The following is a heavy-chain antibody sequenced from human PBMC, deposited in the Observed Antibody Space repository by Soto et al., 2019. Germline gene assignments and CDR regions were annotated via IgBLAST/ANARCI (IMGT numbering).Heavy chain of an antibody. V-gene: IGHV4-31*02. CDR1: GGSISSGGYY. Sequence: LSLTCTVSGGSISSGGYYWSWIRQHPGKGLEWIGYIYYSGSTYYNPSLKSRVTISVDTSKNQFSLKLSSVTAADTAVYYCARGYCTNGVCYTRKYYFDYWGQGTLVTVS. D-gene: IGHD2-8*01. CDR3: ARGYCTNGVCYTRKYYFDY. CDR2: IYYSGST. J-gene: IGHJ4*02.